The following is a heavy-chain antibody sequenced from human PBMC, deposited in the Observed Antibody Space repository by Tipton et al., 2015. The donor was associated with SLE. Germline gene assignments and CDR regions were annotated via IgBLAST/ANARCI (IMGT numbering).Heavy chain of an antibody. CDR2: IWNEGTNR. D-gene: IGHD5-18*01. J-gene: IGHJ4*02. V-gene: IGHV3-30*04. CDR3: ARAYTHGYDAFDS. CDR1: GFTFSSFA. Sequence: SLRLSCAASGFTFSSFAMHWVRQAPGKGLECVAVIWNEGTNRYYADSVKGRFTISRDNAKNSLYLQMNSLRAEDTAIYYCARAYTHGYDAFDSWGQGTQVTVSS.